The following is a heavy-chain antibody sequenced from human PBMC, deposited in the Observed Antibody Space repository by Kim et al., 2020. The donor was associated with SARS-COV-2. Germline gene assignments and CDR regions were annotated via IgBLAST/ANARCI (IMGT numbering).Heavy chain of an antibody. CDR3: ARGPRKTYYYGSGSYYNVKNSLQSHYYYYYGMDV. CDR2: INHSEST. Sequence: SETLSLTCTVYGGSFSGYYWSWIRQPPGKGLEWIGEINHSESTNYNPSLKSRVTISVDTSKNQFSLKLSSVTAADTAVYYCARGPRKTYYYGSGSYYNVKNSLQSHYYYYYGMDVWGQGTTVTVSS. J-gene: IGHJ6*02. V-gene: IGHV4-34*01. CDR1: GGSFSGYY. D-gene: IGHD3-10*01.